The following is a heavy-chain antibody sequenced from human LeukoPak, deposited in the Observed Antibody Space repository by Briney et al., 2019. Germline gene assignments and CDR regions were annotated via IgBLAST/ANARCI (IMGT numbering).Heavy chain of an antibody. Sequence: ASVNVSCKASGYTFTSDYIRWVRQAPGQGLEWMGWTNPKSGDTKYGQKLQGRVTMTRGTSITTTYMELSNLRSEDTAVYYCARVLDRWELHPFDYWGQGTLVTVSS. D-gene: IGHD1-26*01. CDR1: GYTFTSDY. CDR3: ARVLDRWELHPFDY. V-gene: IGHV1-2*02. CDR2: TNPKSGDT. J-gene: IGHJ4*02.